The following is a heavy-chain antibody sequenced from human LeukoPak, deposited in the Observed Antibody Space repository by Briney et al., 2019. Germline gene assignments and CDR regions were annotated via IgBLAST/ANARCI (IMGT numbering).Heavy chain of an antibody. V-gene: IGHV4-4*07. J-gene: IGHJ3*01. CDR1: GDSINTYY. Sequence: SETLSLTCTFSGDSINTYYWSWVRQPAAKGLEWIGRIYSSGSTSYNPSLKSRVTMSVDTSKNQFSLNLNSVTAADTAVYHCARTYYYGAGRFFFDVWGQGTLVTVSS. CDR2: IYSSGST. CDR3: ARTYYYGAGRFFFDV. D-gene: IGHD3-10*01.